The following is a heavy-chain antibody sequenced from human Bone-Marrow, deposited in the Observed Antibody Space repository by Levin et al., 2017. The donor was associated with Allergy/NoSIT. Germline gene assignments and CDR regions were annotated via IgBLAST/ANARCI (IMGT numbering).Heavy chain of an antibody. J-gene: IGHJ5*02. CDR2: IYPGDSDT. Sequence: GESLKISCKGSGYSFTSYWIGWVRQMPGEGLEWMGIIYPGDSDTRYSPSFQCQVTISADKSISTAYLQWSSLKASDTAMYYCARRGYYGSDWRWFDPWGQGTLVTVSS. CDR1: GYSFTSYW. D-gene: IGHD3-10*01. CDR3: ARRGYYGSDWRWFDP. V-gene: IGHV5-51*01.